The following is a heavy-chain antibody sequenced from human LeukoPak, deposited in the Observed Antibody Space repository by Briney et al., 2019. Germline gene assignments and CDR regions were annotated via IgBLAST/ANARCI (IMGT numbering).Heavy chain of an antibody. CDR1: GFTFSAYA. CDR2: ITTGGSST. CDR3: ARVRYDSGWYDY. D-gene: IGHD6-19*01. Sequence: PGGSLRLSCAASGFTFSAYAMAWVRQAPGKGLEYVSHITTGGSSTFHADSVKGRFTISRDNAKNSLYLQMNSLRGEDTAVYYCARVRYDSGWYDYWGQGALVTVSS. J-gene: IGHJ4*02. V-gene: IGHV3-48*04.